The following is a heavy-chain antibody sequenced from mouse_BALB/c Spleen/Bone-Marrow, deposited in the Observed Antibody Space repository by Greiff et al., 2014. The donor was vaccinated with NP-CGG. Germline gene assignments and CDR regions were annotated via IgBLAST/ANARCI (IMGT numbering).Heavy chain of an antibody. CDR2: IWAGGGA. CDR3: ARRSQGYAKDY. V-gene: IGHV2-9*02. CDR1: GFSLTSYG. J-gene: IGHJ4*01. Sequence: VQLQQSGPGLVAPSQSLSITCTVSGFSLTSYGVHWVRQPPGKGLEWLGVIWAGGGANYYSALLSSLSISKENSKNQVFLKMNSLQTEDTAMYYCARRSQGYAKDYWGQGTSVTVSS. D-gene: IGHD3-2*02.